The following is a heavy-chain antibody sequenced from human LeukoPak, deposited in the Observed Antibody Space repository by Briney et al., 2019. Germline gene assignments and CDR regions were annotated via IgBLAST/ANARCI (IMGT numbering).Heavy chain of an antibody. CDR1: GYSLTSYW. Sequence: GESLKISCKGSGYSLTSYWIGWVRQMPGKGLEWMGIIYPGDSDTRYSPSFQGQVTISADKSISTAYLQWSSLKASDTAMYYCARHYDFWSGQPYYFDYWGQGTLVTVSS. CDR2: IYPGDSDT. D-gene: IGHD3-3*01. V-gene: IGHV5-51*01. CDR3: ARHYDFWSGQPYYFDY. J-gene: IGHJ4*02.